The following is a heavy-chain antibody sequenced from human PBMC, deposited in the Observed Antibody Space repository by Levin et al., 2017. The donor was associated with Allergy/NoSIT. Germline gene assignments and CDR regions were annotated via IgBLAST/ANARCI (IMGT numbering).Heavy chain of an antibody. J-gene: IGHJ4*02. CDR3: AKDRDRDYSNYGYYFDY. D-gene: IGHD4-11*01. V-gene: IGHV3-23*01. CDR1: GFTFSSYA. CDR2: ISGSGGST. Sequence: GGSLRLSCAASGFTFSSYAMSWVRQAPGKGLEWVSAISGSGGSTYYADSVKGRFTISRDNSKNTLYLQMNSLRAEDTAVYYCAKDRDRDYSNYGYYFDYWGQGTLVTVSS.